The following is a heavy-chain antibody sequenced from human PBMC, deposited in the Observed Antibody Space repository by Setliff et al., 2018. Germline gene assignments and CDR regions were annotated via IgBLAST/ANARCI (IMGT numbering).Heavy chain of an antibody. CDR1: GVTIGGNNYYY. V-gene: IGHV4-39*07. CDR2: ISYSGGV. Sequence: PSETLSLTCSLSGVTIGGNNYYYWAWIRQPPGKGLEWIGTISYSGGVFYNPSLKSRVAISADTSRIQFSLKLRSVTAADTAVYYCARKYQRGKAPVVDPWGQGTLVTVS. D-gene: IGHD2-2*01. J-gene: IGHJ5*02. CDR3: ARKYQRGKAPVVDP.